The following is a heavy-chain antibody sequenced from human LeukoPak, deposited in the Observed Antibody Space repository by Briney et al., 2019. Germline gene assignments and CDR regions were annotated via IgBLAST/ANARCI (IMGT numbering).Heavy chain of an antibody. CDR1: GGSISSSSYY. J-gene: IGHJ4*02. CDR3: ARDPFTYYYDSSGHLDY. CDR2: IYYSGST. Sequence: SETLSLTCTVSGGSISSSSYYWGWIRQPPGKGLEWIGSIYYSGSTYYNPSLKSRVTISVDTSKNQFSLKLSSVTAADTAVYYCARDPFTYYYDSSGHLDYWGQGTLVTVSS. D-gene: IGHD3-22*01. V-gene: IGHV4-39*07.